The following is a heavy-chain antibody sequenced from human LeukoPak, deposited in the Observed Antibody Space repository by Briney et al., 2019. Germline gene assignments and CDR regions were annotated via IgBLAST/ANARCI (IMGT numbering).Heavy chain of an antibody. CDR1: GGSISSSSYY. CDR3: ARQRAERITMIVVFDY. D-gene: IGHD3-22*01. CDR2: IYYSGST. V-gene: IGHV4-39*01. J-gene: IGHJ4*02. Sequence: PSETLSLTCTVSGGSISSSSYYWGWIRQPPGKGLEWIGSIYYSGSTYYNPSLKSRATISVDTSKNQFSLKLSSVTAADTAVYYCARQRAERITMIVVFDYWGQGTLVTVSS.